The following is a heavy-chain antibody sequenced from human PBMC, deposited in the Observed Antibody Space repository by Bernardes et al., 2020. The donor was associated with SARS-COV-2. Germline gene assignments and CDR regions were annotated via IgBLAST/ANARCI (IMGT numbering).Heavy chain of an antibody. CDR3: TRDPSGTSPA. CDR1: GFIFNTFW. V-gene: IGHV3-74*01. D-gene: IGHD1-1*01. CDR2: IDSDGSRT. Sequence: GGSLRLSCAASGFIFNTFWMHWVRQVPGKGLVWVSHIDSDGSRTNYADSVKGRFTIFRDNAKNTLYLQMNSLRVEDTAVYYCTRDPSGTSPAWGQGTLVTVSS. J-gene: IGHJ5*02.